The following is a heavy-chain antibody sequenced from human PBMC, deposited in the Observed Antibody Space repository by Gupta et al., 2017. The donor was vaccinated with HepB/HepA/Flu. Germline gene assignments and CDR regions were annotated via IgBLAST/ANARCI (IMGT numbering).Heavy chain of an antibody. Sequence: RTYYADSVKGRFIISRDNSKKSLYLQMNGLSVEDSAFYYCTKVTGGYNDYHSDFWGQGILVSVSS. CDR2: RT. CDR3: TKVTGGYNDYHSDF. J-gene: IGHJ4*02. D-gene: IGHD5-18*01. V-gene: IGHV3-43*01.